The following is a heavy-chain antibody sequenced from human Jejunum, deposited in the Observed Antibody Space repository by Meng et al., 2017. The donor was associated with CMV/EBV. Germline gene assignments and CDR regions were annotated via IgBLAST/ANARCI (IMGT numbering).Heavy chain of an antibody. J-gene: IGHJ6*02. CDR1: Y. V-gene: IGHV4-59*01. CDR2: IYHTGGT. CDR3: ARLKLVVPAAARDYYYGLDV. Sequence: YWNWIRKSQGKGLEWIGYIYHTGGTTYNPSLKSRVSISVDTSKNQFSLRLSSVTPADTAVYYCARLKLVVPAAARDYYYGLDVWGQGTTVTVSS. D-gene: IGHD2-2*01.